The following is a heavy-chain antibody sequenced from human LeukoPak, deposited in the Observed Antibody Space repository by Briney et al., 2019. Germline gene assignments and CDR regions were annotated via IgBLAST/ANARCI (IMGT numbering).Heavy chain of an antibody. Sequence: PSETLSLTCTVSGGSISSSSYYWGWIRQPPGKGLEWIGSIYYSGSTYYNPSLKSRVTISVDTSKNQFSLKLSSVTAADTAVYYCARDREYSYFTHWGQGTLVTVSS. CDR1: GGSISSSSYY. D-gene: IGHD5-18*01. CDR2: IYYSGST. CDR3: ARDREYSYFTH. V-gene: IGHV4-39*07. J-gene: IGHJ4*02.